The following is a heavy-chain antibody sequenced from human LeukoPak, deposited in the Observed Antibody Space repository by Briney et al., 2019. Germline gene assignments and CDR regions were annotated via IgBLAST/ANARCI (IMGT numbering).Heavy chain of an antibody. CDR1: GYTFTSYD. Sequence: ASVKLSCKASGYTFTSYDINWVRQATGQGLEWMGWMNPNSGNTGYAQKFQGRVTMTRNTSISTAYMELSSLRSEDTAVYYCARRDYYYYYMDVWGKGTTVTVSS. CDR3: ARRDYYYYYMDV. J-gene: IGHJ6*03. CDR2: MNPNSGNT. V-gene: IGHV1-8*01.